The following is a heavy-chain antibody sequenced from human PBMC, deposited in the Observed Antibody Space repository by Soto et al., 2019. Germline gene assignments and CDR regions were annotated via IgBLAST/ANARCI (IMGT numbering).Heavy chain of an antibody. Sequence: QVQLVESGGGVVQPGRSLRLSCAASGFTFSSYAMHWVRQAPGKGLEWVAVISYDGSNKYYADSVKGRFTISRDNSKNRLYLQMNSLRAEDTAVYYCERDLAGTCDYLGQGTLVTVSS. V-gene: IGHV3-30-3*01. J-gene: IGHJ4*02. CDR2: ISYDGSNK. D-gene: IGHD1-1*01. CDR1: GFTFSSYA. CDR3: ERDLAGTCDY.